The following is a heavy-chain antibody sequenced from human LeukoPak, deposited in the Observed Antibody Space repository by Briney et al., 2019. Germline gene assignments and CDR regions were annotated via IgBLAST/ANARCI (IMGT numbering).Heavy chain of an antibody. CDR1: GGSFSGYY. Sequence: SETLSLTCGVYGGSFSGYYWSWIRQPPGKGLEWIGEINHSGSTNYNPSLKSRVTISVDTSKNQFSLKLSSVTAADTAVYYCAEGSCSGGSCYIFDYWGQGTLVTVSS. CDR2: INHSGST. D-gene: IGHD2-15*01. CDR3: AEGSCSGGSCYIFDY. V-gene: IGHV4-34*01. J-gene: IGHJ4*02.